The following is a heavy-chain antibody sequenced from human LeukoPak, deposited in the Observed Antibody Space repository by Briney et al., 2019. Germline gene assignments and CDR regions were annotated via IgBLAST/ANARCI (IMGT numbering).Heavy chain of an antibody. CDR2: IYYSGST. Sequence: SETLSLTCTVSGGSISSSSYYWGWIRQPPGKGLEWIGSIYYSGSTYYNPSLKSRVTISVDTSKNQFSLKLSSVTAADTAVYYCARAPTLYYYDSSGYYDSWGQGTLVTVSS. CDR3: ARAPTLYYYDSSGYYDS. J-gene: IGHJ5*01. D-gene: IGHD3-22*01. V-gene: IGHV4-39*07. CDR1: GGSISSSSYY.